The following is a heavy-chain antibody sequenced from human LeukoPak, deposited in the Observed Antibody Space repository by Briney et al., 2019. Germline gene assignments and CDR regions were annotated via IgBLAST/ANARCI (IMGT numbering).Heavy chain of an antibody. CDR3: ASGDYSGTKPDPIDM. CDR2: IIPKNGDT. Sequence: ASVKVSCKASGYTFSVYYIHWLRQAPGQGLEWMGWIIPKNGDTNYAQKFRDRVTMTRDTSISTAYMEINSLTSDDTAVYYCASGDYSGTKPDPIDMWGQGTLVTVSS. V-gene: IGHV1-2*02. J-gene: IGHJ3*02. CDR1: GYTFSVYY. D-gene: IGHD3-10*01.